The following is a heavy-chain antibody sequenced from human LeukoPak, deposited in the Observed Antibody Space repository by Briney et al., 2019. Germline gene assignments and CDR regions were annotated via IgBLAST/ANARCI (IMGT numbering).Heavy chain of an antibody. J-gene: IGHJ2*01. CDR1: GGSFSGYY. Sequence: SETLSLTCAVYGGSFSGYYWSWIRQPPGKGLGWIGEINHSGSTNYNPSLKSRVTISVDTSKNQFSLKLSSVTAADTAVYYCARIRRPTGDFDLWGRGTLVTVSS. CDR3: ARIRRPTGDFDL. D-gene: IGHD7-27*01. CDR2: INHSGST. V-gene: IGHV4-34*01.